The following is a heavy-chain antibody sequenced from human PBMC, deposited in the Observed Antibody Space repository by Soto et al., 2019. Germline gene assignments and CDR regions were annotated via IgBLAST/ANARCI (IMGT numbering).Heavy chain of an antibody. CDR1: GDSVSSDITS. J-gene: IGHJ3*01. V-gene: IGHV6-1*01. Sequence: QGQLQQSGPGLVKPSQTLSLTCAISGDSVSSDITSWNWIRQSPSRGLEWLGRTYYRSKWFHDYAASVKSRITINPDTSKNQFSMELNSMSPEDTAVYCCARGNALDDWGQGTVVTVSS. CDR2: TYYRSKWFH. D-gene: IGHD3-10*01. CDR3: ARGNALDD.